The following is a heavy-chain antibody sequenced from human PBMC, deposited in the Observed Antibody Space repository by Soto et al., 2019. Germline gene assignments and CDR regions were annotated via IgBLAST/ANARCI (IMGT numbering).Heavy chain of an antibody. J-gene: IGHJ4*02. V-gene: IGHV1-8*01. CDR1: GYTFTSYD. Sequence: QVQLVQSGAEVKKPGASVKVSCKASGYTFTSYDINWVRQATGQGLEWMGWMNPNSGNTGYAQKFQGRVTRPRDTSISTAYMALSRLRDEDTAVYYCAGPGNKQWGQGTPVTVSS. CDR3: AGPGNKQ. D-gene: IGHD6-13*01. CDR2: MNPNSGNT.